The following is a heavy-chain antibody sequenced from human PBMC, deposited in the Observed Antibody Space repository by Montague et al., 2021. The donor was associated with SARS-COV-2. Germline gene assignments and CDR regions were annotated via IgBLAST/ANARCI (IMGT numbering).Heavy chain of an antibody. CDR3: TRDYRSIVGDGLDI. J-gene: IGHJ3*02. CDR2: ISTSAYTT. V-gene: IGHV3-48*03. D-gene: IGHD3-16*02. Sequence: WVRQSPGKGLEWISYISTSAYTTSYAGSVKGRFTISRDNGKNSLYLQMNSLRVEDTAVYYCTRDYRSIVGDGLDIWGQGTKVTVSS.